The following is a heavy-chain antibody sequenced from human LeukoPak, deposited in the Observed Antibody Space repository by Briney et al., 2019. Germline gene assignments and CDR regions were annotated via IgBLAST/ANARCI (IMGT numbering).Heavy chain of an antibody. V-gene: IGHV5-51*01. CDR3: ARQGRSGWYFDY. D-gene: IGHD6-19*01. Sequence: GESLKISCKGSGYSFSSYWIAWVRQTAGKGPEWMGIIFPGDSDTRYSPSFEGQVTISADKSISTAYLQCSSLKASDTAMYYCARQGRSGWYFDYWGQGTLVTVSS. CDR2: IFPGDSDT. CDR1: GYSFSSYW. J-gene: IGHJ4*02.